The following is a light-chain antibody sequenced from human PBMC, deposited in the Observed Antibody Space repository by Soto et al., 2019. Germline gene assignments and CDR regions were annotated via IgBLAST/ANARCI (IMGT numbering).Light chain of an antibody. CDR3: QQYGSSLPWT. CDR2: GVS. Sequence: EIVLTQSAGTLSVGAGERATLSCRASQSISTYLAWYQQKPGQAPRLLIYGVSSRAAGIPDRFSGSGSGTDFTLTISRLEPEDFAVFYCQQYGSSLPWTFGQGTKVDI. CDR1: QSISTY. V-gene: IGKV3-20*01. J-gene: IGKJ1*01.